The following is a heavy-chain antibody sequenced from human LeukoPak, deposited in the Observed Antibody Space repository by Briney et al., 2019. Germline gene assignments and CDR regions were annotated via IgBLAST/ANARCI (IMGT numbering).Heavy chain of an antibody. CDR2: ISSSSSYI. CDR3: ARVRSTSCPELDY. Sequence: GGSLRLSCAASGFTFSSYSMNWVRQAPGKGLEWVSSISSSSSYIYYADSVKGRFTISRDNAKNSLYLQMNSLRAEDTAVYYCARVRSTSCPELDYWGQGTLVTVSS. CDR1: GFTFSSYS. D-gene: IGHD2-2*01. J-gene: IGHJ4*02. V-gene: IGHV3-21*04.